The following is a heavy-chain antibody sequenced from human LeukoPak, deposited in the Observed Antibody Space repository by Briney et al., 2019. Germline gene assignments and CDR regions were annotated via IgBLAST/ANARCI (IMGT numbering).Heavy chain of an antibody. J-gene: IGHJ6*04. CDR3: AKEGYYYGMDV. Sequence: HPGGSLRLSCAASGFTFDDYAMHWVRHAPGKGLEWVSGISWNSGSIGYADSVKGRFTISRDNAKNSLYLQMNSLRAEDTALYYCAKEGYYYGMDVWGKGTTVTVSS. V-gene: IGHV3-9*01. CDR1: GFTFDDYA. CDR2: ISWNSGSI.